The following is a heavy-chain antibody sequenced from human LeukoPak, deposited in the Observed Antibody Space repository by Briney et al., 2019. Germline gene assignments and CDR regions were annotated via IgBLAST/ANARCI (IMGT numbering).Heavy chain of an antibody. CDR1: GFTFSNLW. CDR3: ATSTAAAGTD. J-gene: IGHJ4*02. V-gene: IGHV3-7*03. D-gene: IGHD6-13*01. Sequence: GGSLRLPCAASGFTFSNLWMSWVRQAPGKGLKWVANIKQDGSEKYYVDSVKGRFTISRDNAQNSLYLQMNSLRAEDTAIYYCATSTAAAGTDWGQGTLVTVSS. CDR2: IKQDGSEK.